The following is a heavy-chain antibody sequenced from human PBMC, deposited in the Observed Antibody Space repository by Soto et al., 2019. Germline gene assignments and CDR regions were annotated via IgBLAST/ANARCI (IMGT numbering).Heavy chain of an antibody. V-gene: IGHV3-23*01. CDR3: AKVYSSRWYYFDY. Sequence: GGSLRLSCAASGFTFSSYAMSWVRQAPGKGLEWVSAISGSGGSTDYEDAVKGRFTIYRDNSKNTLYLQMNSLRAEDTAVYYCAKVYSSRWYYFDYWGQGHLVTVSS. CDR1: GFTFSSYA. D-gene: IGHD6-13*01. J-gene: IGHJ4*02. CDR2: ISGSGGST.